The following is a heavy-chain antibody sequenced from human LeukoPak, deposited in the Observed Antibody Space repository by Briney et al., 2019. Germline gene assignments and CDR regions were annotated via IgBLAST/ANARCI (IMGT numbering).Heavy chain of an antibody. CDR3: ARVHNQWSSSWYYFDY. J-gene: IGHJ4*02. V-gene: IGHV3-30*03. D-gene: IGHD6-13*01. Sequence: GGSLRLSCAASGFTFSSYGMHWVRQAPGKGLEWVAVISYDGSNKYYADSVKGRFTISRDNSKNTLYLQMNSLRAEDTAVYYCARVHNQWSSSWYYFDYWGQGTLVTVSS. CDR1: GFTFSSYG. CDR2: ISYDGSNK.